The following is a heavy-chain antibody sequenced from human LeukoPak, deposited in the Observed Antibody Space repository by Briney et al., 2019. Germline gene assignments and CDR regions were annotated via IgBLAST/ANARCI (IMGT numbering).Heavy chain of an antibody. J-gene: IGHJ4*02. D-gene: IGHD3-10*01. CDR1: GGSFSGYY. CDR3: ATLYGSGTTEDYFDY. CDR2: INHSGST. V-gene: IGHV4-34*01. Sequence: PSETLSLTCAVYGGSFSGYYWSWIRQPPGKGLEWIGEINHSGSTNYHPSLKSRVTISVDTSKNQFSLKLSSVTAADTAVYYCATLYGSGTTEDYFDYWGQGTLVTVSS.